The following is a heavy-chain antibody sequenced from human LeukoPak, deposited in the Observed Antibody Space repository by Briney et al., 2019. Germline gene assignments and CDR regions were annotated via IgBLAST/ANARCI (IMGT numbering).Heavy chain of an antibody. Sequence: GGSLRLSCAASGLTVSSTYMNWVRQAPGRGLEWVSVIFSGGSTYYADSVKGRFTISRDDSKNTLYLQMNSLRAEDTALYYCAKESLRGHSYGFDNWGQGTLVTVSS. CDR3: AKESLRGHSYGFDN. CDR1: GLTVSSTY. J-gene: IGHJ4*02. CDR2: IFSGGST. D-gene: IGHD5-18*01. V-gene: IGHV3-53*01.